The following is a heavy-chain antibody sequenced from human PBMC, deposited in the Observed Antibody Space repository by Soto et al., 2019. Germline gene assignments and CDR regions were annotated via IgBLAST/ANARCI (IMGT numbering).Heavy chain of an antibody. Sequence: GGSLRLSCAASGFIFKMYWMHWVRQTPGKGLVWISRIYNDGSYTDYADSVRGRFTISRDNVNDTLYLQMNNLRAEDSGLYYCTRGPRPISTGTGAYWGQGTQVTVSS. D-gene: IGHD3-10*01. J-gene: IGHJ4*02. V-gene: IGHV3-74*01. CDR1: GFIFKMYW. CDR3: TRGPRPISTGTGAY. CDR2: IYNDGSYT.